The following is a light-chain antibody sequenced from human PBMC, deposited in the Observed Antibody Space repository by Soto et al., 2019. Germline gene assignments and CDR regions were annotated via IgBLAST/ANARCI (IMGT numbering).Light chain of an antibody. CDR1: QSLLYSNGYNY. Sequence: IVMTQSPLSLPVTPGEPASISCRSSQSLLYSNGYNYLNWYLQKPGQSPQLLIYLASNRASGVTDRFSGSRPGTDFTLKISRVQAEDVGVYYCMQAVQNPYSVGQETKVDNK. CDR3: MQAVQNPYS. CDR2: LAS. V-gene: IGKV2-28*01. J-gene: IGKJ2*03.